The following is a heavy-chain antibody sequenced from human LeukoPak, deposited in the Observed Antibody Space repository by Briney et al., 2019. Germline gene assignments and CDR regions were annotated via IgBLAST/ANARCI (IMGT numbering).Heavy chain of an antibody. D-gene: IGHD3-22*01. V-gene: IGHV1-58*01. J-gene: IGHJ3*02. CDR1: GFTFTSSA. CDR3: AAALITDYYDSSGYYYSYAFDI. CDR2: IVVGSGNT. Sequence: SVKASCTASGFTFTSSAVQWVRQARGQRLEWIGWIVVGSGNTNYAQKFQERVTITRDMSTSTAYMELSSLRSEDTAVYYCAAALITDYYDSSGYYYSYAFDIWGERTMVTVSS.